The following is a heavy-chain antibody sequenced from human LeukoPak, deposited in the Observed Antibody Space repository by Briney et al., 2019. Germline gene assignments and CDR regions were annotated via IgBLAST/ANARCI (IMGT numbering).Heavy chain of an antibody. Sequence: ASVKVSCKASGYTFTRYYIRWVRQAPGQGLEWLGWINPNSGETNYAQKFQGGVTLTRDTSISTFYMEVSRLRSDDTAVYFCARYNWNDVVSALDYWGQGTLVTVSS. J-gene: IGHJ4*02. CDR1: GYTFTRYY. CDR3: ARYNWNDVVSALDY. D-gene: IGHD1-1*01. CDR2: INPNSGET. V-gene: IGHV1-2*02.